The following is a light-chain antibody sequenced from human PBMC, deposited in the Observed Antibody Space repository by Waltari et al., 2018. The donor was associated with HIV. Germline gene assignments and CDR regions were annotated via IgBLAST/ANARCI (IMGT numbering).Light chain of an antibody. V-gene: IGKV1-5*03. CDR3: QQYNTYWT. J-gene: IGKJ1*01. CDR2: KAS. CDR1: QSISAW. Sequence: DIQMTQSPPTLSASVGDRVTITCRASQSISAWLAWYQQKPGKAPKLLIYKASILESGVPSRVSGGGSATEFTLTIRSLQPDDSATYYCQQYNTYWTFGQGTKVEIK.